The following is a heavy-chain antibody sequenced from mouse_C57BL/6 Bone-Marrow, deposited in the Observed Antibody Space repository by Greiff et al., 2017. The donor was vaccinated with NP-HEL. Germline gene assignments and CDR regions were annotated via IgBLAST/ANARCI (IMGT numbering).Heavy chain of an antibody. D-gene: IGHD1-1*01. CDR3: ARRSYYYGSSHWYFDV. V-gene: IGHV1-47*01. J-gene: IGHJ1*03. CDR1: GYTFTTYP. Sequence: VQLVESGAELVKPGASVKMSCKASGYTFTTYPIEWMKQNHGKSLEWIGNFHPYNDDTKYNEKFKGKATLTVEKSSSTVYLELSRLTSDDSAVYYCARRSYYYGSSHWYFDVWGTGTTVTVSS. CDR2: FHPYNDDT.